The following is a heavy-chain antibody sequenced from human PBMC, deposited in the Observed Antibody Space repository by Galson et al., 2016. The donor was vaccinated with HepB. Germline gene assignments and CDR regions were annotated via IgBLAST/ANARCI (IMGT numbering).Heavy chain of an antibody. CDR2: IKQDGSEK. CDR3: ARSPRLAYYYYAMDV. V-gene: IGHV3-7*01. CDR1: GLTLRTYW. J-gene: IGHJ6*02. Sequence: SLRLSCAASGLTLRTYWMNWVRQAPGRGLEWVANIKQDGSEKYYVDSVKGRFTISRDNAKNSLYLQMNSLRAEDTAVYYCARSPRLAYYYYAMDVWGQGTTVTVSS. D-gene: IGHD6-25*01.